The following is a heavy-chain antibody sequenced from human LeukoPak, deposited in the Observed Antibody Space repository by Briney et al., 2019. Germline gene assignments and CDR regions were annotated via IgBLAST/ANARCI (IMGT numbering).Heavy chain of an antibody. CDR1: GGTFSSYA. V-gene: IGHV1-69*05. D-gene: IGHD2-2*01. CDR3: ARGRYCSSTSCSFNYYYHVDV. CDR2: IIPIFGTA. Sequence: SVKVSCKASGGTFSSYAISWVRQAPGQGLEWMGGIIPIFGTANYAQKFQGRVTITTDESTSTAYMELSSLRSEDTAVYYCARGRYCSSTSCSFNYYYHVDVWGKGTTVTVSS. J-gene: IGHJ6*03.